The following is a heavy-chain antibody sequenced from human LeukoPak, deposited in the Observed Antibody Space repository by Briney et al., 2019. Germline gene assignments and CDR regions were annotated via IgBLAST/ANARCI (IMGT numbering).Heavy chain of an antibody. Sequence: SQTLSLTCTVSGGSISSGSYYWSWIRQPAGKGLEWIGRIYTSGSTNYNPSLKSRVTISVDTSKNQFSLKLSSVTAADTAVYYCARMEVTTYIATGWFDPWGQGTLVTVSS. D-gene: IGHD4/OR15-4a*01. CDR1: GGSISSGSYY. CDR2: IYTSGST. CDR3: ARMEVTTYIATGWFDP. V-gene: IGHV4-61*02. J-gene: IGHJ5*02.